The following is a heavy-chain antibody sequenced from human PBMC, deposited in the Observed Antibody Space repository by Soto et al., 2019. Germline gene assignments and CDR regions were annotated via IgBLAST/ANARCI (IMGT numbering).Heavy chain of an antibody. Sequence: QVQLVQSGAEVKKPGASVKVSCKASGYTFTSYGISRVRQAPGQGLEWMGWISAYNGNTNYAQKFQGRVTMTTDTSTSTAYMELRSLRSDDTAVYYCAVGYCSGGSCYSSLFDYWGQGTLVTVSS. V-gene: IGHV1-18*01. D-gene: IGHD2-15*01. CDR1: GYTFTSYG. CDR3: AVGYCSGGSCYSSLFDY. CDR2: ISAYNGNT. J-gene: IGHJ4*02.